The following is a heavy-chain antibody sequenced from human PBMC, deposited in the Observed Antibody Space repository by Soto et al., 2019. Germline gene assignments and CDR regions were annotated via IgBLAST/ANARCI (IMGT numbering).Heavy chain of an antibody. CDR1: GFTFSNAW. D-gene: IGHD3-9*01. Sequence: LGGSLRLSCAASGFTFSNAWMNWVRQAPGKGLEWVGRIKSKTDGGTTDYAAPVKGRFTISRDDSKNTLYLQMNSLKTEDTAVYYCTTYQGILRYFDCPTHYWGQGTLVIVSS. CDR3: TTYQGILRYFDCPTHY. CDR2: IKSKTDGGTT. J-gene: IGHJ4*02. V-gene: IGHV3-15*07.